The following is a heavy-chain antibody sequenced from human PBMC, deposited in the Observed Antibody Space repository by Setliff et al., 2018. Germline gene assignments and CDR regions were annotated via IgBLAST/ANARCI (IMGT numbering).Heavy chain of an antibody. Sequence: GGSLRLSCAASGFTFSSYEMNWVRQAPGKGLEWVSYISSSGSTMYYADSVKGRFTISRDNAKNSLYLQMNSLRAEDTAVYYCARDGDCSSTSCYIDVWGKGTTVTVSS. D-gene: IGHD2-2*01. V-gene: IGHV3-48*03. CDR2: ISSSGSTM. CDR3: ARDGDCSSTSCYIDV. J-gene: IGHJ6*03. CDR1: GFTFSSYE.